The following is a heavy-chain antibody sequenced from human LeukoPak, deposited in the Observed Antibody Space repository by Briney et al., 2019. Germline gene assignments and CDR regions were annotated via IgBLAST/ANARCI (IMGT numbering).Heavy chain of an antibody. V-gene: IGHV3-23*01. CDR1: GFTFSSYA. Sequence: PGGSLRLSCAASGFTFSSYAMSLVRQAPGKGLEWVSAISGSGGSTYYADSVKGRFTISRDNSKNTLYLQMNSLRAEDTAVYYCARGLLPLSVPGFGDSWHYYYGMDVWGQGTTVTDSS. J-gene: IGHJ6*02. D-gene: IGHD3-10*01. CDR3: ARGLLPLSVPGFGDSWHYYYGMDV. CDR2: ISGSGGST.